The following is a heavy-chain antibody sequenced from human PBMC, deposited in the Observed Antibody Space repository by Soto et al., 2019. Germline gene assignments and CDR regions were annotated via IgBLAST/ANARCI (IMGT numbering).Heavy chain of an antibody. V-gene: IGHV3-33*01. CDR1: GFTFSSYG. D-gene: IGHD6-19*01. CDR3: ARDGIAVAGTRGHDAFDI. J-gene: IGHJ3*02. Sequence: PGGSLGLSCAASGFTFSSYGMHWVRQAPGKGLEWVAVIWYDGSNKYYADSVKGRFTISRDNSKNTLYLQMNSLRAEDTAVYYCARDGIAVAGTRGHDAFDIWGQGTMVTVSS. CDR2: IWYDGSNK.